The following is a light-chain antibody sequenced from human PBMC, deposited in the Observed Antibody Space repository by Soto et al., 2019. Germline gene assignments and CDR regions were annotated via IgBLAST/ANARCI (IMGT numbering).Light chain of an antibody. CDR2: GAS. J-gene: IGKJ1*01. V-gene: IGKV1-5*01. CDR3: QQYNRNTWS. Sequence: DIQMTQSPSSLSASVGDRVTMTCRASQTISIYLNWYQQKPGKAPKLLIYGASNLESGVPSRFSGSGYGTEFTLTITTLQPDDFATYFCQQYNRNTWSFGPGTKVDIK. CDR1: QTISIY.